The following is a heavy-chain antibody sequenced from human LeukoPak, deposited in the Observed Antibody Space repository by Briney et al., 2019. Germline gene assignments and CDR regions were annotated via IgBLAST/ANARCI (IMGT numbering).Heavy chain of an antibody. CDR2: ISGYSGNT. V-gene: IGHV1-18*01. Sequence: GASVKVSCKASGYRFTKYIVSWERQAPGQGLEWMGWISGYSGNTNYAPKLQGRVTMTTDTSTSTAYMELSSLTSADTGTYYCARVRATYGDPLDYDYWGQGTLVTVSS. CDR3: ARVRATYGDPLDYDY. D-gene: IGHD2-21*02. J-gene: IGHJ4*02. CDR1: GYRFTKYI.